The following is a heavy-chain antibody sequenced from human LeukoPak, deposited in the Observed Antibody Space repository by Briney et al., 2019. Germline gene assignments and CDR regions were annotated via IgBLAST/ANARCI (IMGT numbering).Heavy chain of an antibody. CDR1: GGSFNTDSCY. J-gene: IGHJ4*02. V-gene: IGHV4-39*07. Sequence: SETLSLTCTVSGGSFNTDSCYWGWIRQPPGKGLEWIAYMYYSGTTYYNPSLKSRVTISIDTSKNQFSLNLNSVTAADTAVYYCARGSPPSSSCYDHWGQGTLVTVSS. CDR3: ARGSPPSSSCYDH. D-gene: IGHD6-13*01. CDR2: MYYSGTT.